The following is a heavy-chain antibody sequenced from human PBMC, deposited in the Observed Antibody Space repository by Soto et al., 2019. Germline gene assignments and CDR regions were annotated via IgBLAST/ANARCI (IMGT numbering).Heavy chain of an antibody. CDR1: GFTVSSNY. J-gene: IGHJ4*02. CDR3: ARRAGQYGDALDY. D-gene: IGHD4-17*01. Sequence: EVQLVESGGGLVQPGGSLRLSCAASGFTVSSNYMSWVRQAPGKGLEWVSLIYSGGSTYYADSVKGRFTISRHNSKNTLYLQMNSLRAEDRAVYYCARRAGQYGDALDYWGQGTLVTVSS. CDR2: IYSGGST. V-gene: IGHV3-53*04.